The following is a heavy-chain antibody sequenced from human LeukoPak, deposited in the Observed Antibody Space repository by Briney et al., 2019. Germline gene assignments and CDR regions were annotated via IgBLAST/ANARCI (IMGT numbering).Heavy chain of an antibody. J-gene: IGHJ4*02. D-gene: IGHD3-10*01. Sequence: PGGSLRLSCAASGIIFSTYGMHWVRQAPGKGLEWVAVVSYDGSNTYYGDSAKGRFTISRDNSKNTLYLQMNSLRAEDTAVYYCAKGRYSGSGSYSGFDYWGQGTLVTVSS. V-gene: IGHV3-30*18. CDR3: AKGRYSGSGSYSGFDY. CDR2: VSYDGSNT. CDR1: GIIFSTYG.